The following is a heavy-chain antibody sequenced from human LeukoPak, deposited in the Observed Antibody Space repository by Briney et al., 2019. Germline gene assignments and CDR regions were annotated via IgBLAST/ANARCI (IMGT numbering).Heavy chain of an antibody. CDR2: ISPGDSDT. V-gene: IGHV5-51*01. Sequence: GESLKISCKASGYIFTSYWIAWLRQMPGKGLEWMGIISPGDSDTRYSPSFQGQVTMSADKSISTAYLQWSSLKASDTAMYYCARTYRSSTWKSFDYWGQGTLVTVSS. CDR1: GYIFTSYW. J-gene: IGHJ4*02. D-gene: IGHD6-13*01. CDR3: ARTYRSSTWKSFDY.